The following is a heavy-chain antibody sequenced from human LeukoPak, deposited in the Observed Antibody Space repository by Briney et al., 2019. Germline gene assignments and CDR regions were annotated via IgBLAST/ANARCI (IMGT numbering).Heavy chain of an antibody. V-gene: IGHV1-18*01. CDR2: ISAYNGNT. CDR3: ARGPFIAAAGQNWFDP. D-gene: IGHD6-13*01. J-gene: IGHJ5*02. Sequence: GASVNVSCTASGYTFTSYGISWVRQAPGQGLEWMGWISAYNGNTNYAQKLQGRVTMTTDTSTSTAYMELRSLRSDDTAVYYCARGPFIAAAGQNWFDPWGQGTLVTVSS. CDR1: GYTFTSYG.